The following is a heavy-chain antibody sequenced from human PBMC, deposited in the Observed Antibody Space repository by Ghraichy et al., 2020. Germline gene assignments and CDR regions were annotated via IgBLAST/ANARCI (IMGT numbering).Heavy chain of an antibody. CDR1: DGSISSSSYY. V-gene: IGHV4-39*01. D-gene: IGHD3-3*01. CDR2: IFYSGST. J-gene: IGHJ5*02. Sequence: SETLSLTCTVSDGSISSSSYYWGWIRQPPGKGLEWIGSIFYSGSTYYNPSLKSRVTISVDTSKNQFSLKLSSVTAADTAVYYCARRTIFGVVGWVDPWGQGTL. CDR3: ARRTIFGVVGWVDP.